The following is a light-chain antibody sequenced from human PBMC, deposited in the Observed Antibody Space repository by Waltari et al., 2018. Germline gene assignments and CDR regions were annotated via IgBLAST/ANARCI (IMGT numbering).Light chain of an antibody. V-gene: IGLV2-8*01. CDR3: SSYAGSNFYV. J-gene: IGLJ1*01. Sequence: QSALTQPPSASGSPGQSVTISCTGTSSDVGGYNYVSWYQQPPGKAPKLMIYEVSKRPSVVPDRFSGSKAGNTASLTVSGLQAEDEAEYYCSSYAGSNFYVFGTGTKVTVL. CDR2: EVS. CDR1: SSDVGGYNY.